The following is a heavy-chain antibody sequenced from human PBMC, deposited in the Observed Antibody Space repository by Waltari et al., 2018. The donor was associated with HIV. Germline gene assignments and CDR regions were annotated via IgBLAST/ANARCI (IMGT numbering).Heavy chain of an antibody. J-gene: IGHJ1*01. Sequence: QLQLQESGPGLVKPSETLSLTCTVSGGSISSSSYYWGWIRQPPGKGLEWIGSIYYSGSTYYNPSLKSRVTISVDTSKNQFSLKLSSVTAADTAVYYCARVLRGHTPEYFQHWGQGTLVTVSS. CDR1: GGSISSSSYY. V-gene: IGHV4-39*07. D-gene: IGHD3-10*01. CDR2: IYYSGST. CDR3: ARVLRGHTPEYFQH.